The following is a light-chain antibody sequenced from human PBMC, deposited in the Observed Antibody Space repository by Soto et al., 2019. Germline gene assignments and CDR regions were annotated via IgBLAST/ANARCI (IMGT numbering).Light chain of an antibody. V-gene: IGKV1-39*01. CDR3: QQSYSTPLT. CDR1: HIISTY. J-gene: IGKJ4*01. Sequence: DIQMTQSPSSLSASVGDRVTITCRASHIISTYLNWYQQKSGKAPRLLIDAASRLQSGVPSRFSGSGSGTDFTLTISRLQPEDFATYYCQQSYSTPLTFGGGTKVDIK. CDR2: AAS.